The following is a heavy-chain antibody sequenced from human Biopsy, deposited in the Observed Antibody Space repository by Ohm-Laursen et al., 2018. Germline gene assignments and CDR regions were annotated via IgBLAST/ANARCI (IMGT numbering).Heavy chain of an antibody. J-gene: IGHJ5*02. Sequence: SSVKVSCNTSGYTFTSYDITWVRQASGQGPEWIGWLNPVSGNSNFGQKFRGRVTVTSDTSISTAYMELSGLTSDDTATYYCGRAVRNQLLTDPWGQGTLVTVTS. CDR2: LNPVSGNS. D-gene: IGHD1-7*01. CDR3: GRAVRNQLLTDP. CDR1: GYTFTSYD. V-gene: IGHV1-8*01.